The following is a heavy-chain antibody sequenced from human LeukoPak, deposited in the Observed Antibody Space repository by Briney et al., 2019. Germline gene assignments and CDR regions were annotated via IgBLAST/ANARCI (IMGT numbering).Heavy chain of an antibody. CDR2: ISYDGTKT. D-gene: IGHD2-8*01. V-gene: IGHV3-30*18. CDR1: GFTFNTYG. CDR3: AKDSSNTGFDY. Sequence: GGSLRLSCEVSGFTFNTYGIHWVRQTPGKGLEWVALISYDGTKTWYTDSVKGRFTISRDNSKNTLYLQMNSLRGEDTAVYYCAKDSSNTGFDYWGQGTLVTVSS. J-gene: IGHJ4*02.